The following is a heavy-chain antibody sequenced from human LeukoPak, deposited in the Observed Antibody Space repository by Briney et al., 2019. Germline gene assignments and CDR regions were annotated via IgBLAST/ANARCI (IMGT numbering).Heavy chain of an antibody. D-gene: IGHD3-10*01. J-gene: IGHJ4*02. V-gene: IGHV1-18*01. Sequence: GASVKVSCKASGYTFTSYGISWVRQAPGQGLEWMGWISAYNGNTNYAQKLQGRVTMTTDTSTSTAYMELRSLRPDDTAVYYCARDRDITMVRGVMNYWGQGTLVTVSS. CDR1: GYTFTSYG. CDR2: ISAYNGNT. CDR3: ARDRDITMVRGVMNY.